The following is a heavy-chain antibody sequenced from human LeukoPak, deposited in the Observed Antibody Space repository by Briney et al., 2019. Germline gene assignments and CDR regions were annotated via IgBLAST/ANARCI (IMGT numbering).Heavy chain of an antibody. Sequence: PGGSPRLSCAASGFTVSSNYMSWVRQAPGKGLEWVSVIYSGGSTYYADSVKGRFTISRDNSKNTLYLQMSSLRAEDTAVYYCARDRARSDGMDVWGQGTTVTVPS. CDR3: ARDRARSDGMDV. J-gene: IGHJ6*02. CDR1: GFTVSSNY. CDR2: IYSGGST. V-gene: IGHV3-53*01.